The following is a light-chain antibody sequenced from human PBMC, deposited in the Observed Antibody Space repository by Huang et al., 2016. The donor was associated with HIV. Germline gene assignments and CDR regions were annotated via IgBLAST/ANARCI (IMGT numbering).Light chain of an antibody. CDR1: QSISNY. J-gene: IGKJ4*01. Sequence: EIVLTQSPATLSLSPGERATLPCRASQSISNYLAWYQQKPGQAPRLLIYDASNRATGIPARFSGSGSGTDFTLTISSLESEDFAVYYCQQRSRTFGGGTKVEIK. CDR2: DAS. CDR3: QQRSRT. V-gene: IGKV3-11*01.